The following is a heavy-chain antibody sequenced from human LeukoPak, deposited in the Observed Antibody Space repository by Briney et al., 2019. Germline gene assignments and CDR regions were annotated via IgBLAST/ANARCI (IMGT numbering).Heavy chain of an antibody. J-gene: IGHJ4*02. CDR1: GFTVSSNY. Sequence: GGSLRLSCAASGFTVSSNYMSWVRQAPGKGLEWVSVIYSGGSTYYADSVKGRFTISRDNAKNSLYLQMNSLRAEDTAVYYCAKGPIAAASYLDYWGQGTLVTVSS. V-gene: IGHV3-53*01. D-gene: IGHD6-13*01. CDR2: IYSGGST. CDR3: AKGPIAAASYLDY.